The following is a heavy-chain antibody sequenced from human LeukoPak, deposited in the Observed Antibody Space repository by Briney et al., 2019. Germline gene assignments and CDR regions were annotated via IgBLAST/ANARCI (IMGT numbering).Heavy chain of an antibody. CDR3: AKGGRWLQWDYYYMDV. CDR2: ISYDGSNK. V-gene: IGHV3-30*18. J-gene: IGHJ6*03. D-gene: IGHD5-24*01. Sequence: GGSLRLSCAASGFTFSSYGMHWVRQAPGKGLEWVAVISYDGSNKYYADSVKGRFTISRDNSKDTLYLQMNSLRAEDTAVYYCAKGGRWLQWDYYYMDVWGKGTTVTISS. CDR1: GFTFSSYG.